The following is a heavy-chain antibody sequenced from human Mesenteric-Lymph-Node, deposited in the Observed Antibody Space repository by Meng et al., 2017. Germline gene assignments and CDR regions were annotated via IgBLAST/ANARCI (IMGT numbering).Heavy chain of an antibody. J-gene: IGHJ3*02. D-gene: IGHD4-17*01. Sequence: GESLKISCKASGYTFANYCIGWVRQTPDKGLEFMGIIYPGDSGIRYSSSFQGQVTISADKSISTAYLQWSSLKASDTAMYYCARQDDYGVYDAFDIWGQGTMVTVSS. V-gene: IGHV5-51*01. CDR2: IYPGDSGI. CDR3: ARQDDYGVYDAFDI. CDR1: GYTFANYC.